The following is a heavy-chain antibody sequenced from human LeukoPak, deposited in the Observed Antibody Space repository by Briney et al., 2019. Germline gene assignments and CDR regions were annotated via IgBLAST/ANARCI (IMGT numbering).Heavy chain of an antibody. V-gene: IGHV4-30-4*08. CDR1: GGSISSGDYY. CDR2: IYYSGST. Sequence: SETLSLTCTVSGGSISSGDYYWSWIRQPPGKGLEWIGYIYYSGSTYYNPSLKSRVTISVDTSKNQYSLKLSSVTAADTAVYYCARGRDFITLGYFDYWGQGTLVTVSS. J-gene: IGHJ4*02. CDR3: ARGRDFITLGYFDY. D-gene: IGHD1-20*01.